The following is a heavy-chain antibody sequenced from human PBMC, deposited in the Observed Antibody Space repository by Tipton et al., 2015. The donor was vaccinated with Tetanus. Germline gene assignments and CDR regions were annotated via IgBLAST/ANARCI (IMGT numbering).Heavy chain of an antibody. CDR1: GGSISSYY. CDR2: IYYSGST. D-gene: IGHD6-13*01. Sequence: TLSLTCTVSGGSISSYYWSWIRQPPGKGLEWIGYIYYSGSTNYNPSLKSRVTISVDTSKNQFSLKLSSVTAADTAVYYCARGGIAAHEDAFDIWGQGTMVTVSS. CDR3: ARGGIAAHEDAFDI. J-gene: IGHJ3*02. V-gene: IGHV4-59*01.